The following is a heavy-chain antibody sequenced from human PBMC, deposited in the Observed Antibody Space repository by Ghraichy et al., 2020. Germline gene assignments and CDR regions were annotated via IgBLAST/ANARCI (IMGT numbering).Heavy chain of an antibody. V-gene: IGHV3-48*02. J-gene: IGHJ6*02. CDR2: IISSSNTI. CDR3: ARDGRWYYGMDV. D-gene: IGHD4-23*01. Sequence: RGSLRLSCAASGFTFNNYAMNWVRQAPGKGLEWVSYIISSSNTIYYADSVKGRFTISRDNAKNSLYLQMNSLRDEDTAVYYCARDGRWYYGMDVWGQGTTVTVSS. CDR1: GFTFNNYA.